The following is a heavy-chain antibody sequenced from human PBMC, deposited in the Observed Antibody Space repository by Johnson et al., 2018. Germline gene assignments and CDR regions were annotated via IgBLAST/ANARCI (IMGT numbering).Heavy chain of an antibody. D-gene: IGHD2-15*01. CDR1: GFTFSSYS. Sequence: VQLVQSGGGLIQPGGSLRLSCAASGFTFSSYSMNWVRQAPGKGLEWVSSISSSSSYIYYADSVKGRFTISRDNAKNSLYLQMNSLRAEDKAVYYFPKALLCGGGSCYNIGPSHYGMDVWGQGTTVTVSS. CDR3: PKALLCGGGSCYNIGPSHYGMDV. V-gene: IGHV3-21*01. CDR2: ISSSSSYI. J-gene: IGHJ6*02.